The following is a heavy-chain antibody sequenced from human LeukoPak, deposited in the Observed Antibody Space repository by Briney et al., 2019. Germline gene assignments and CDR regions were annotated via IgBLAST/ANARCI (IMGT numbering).Heavy chain of an antibody. CDR3: AKAIGQQLVIDAFDI. CDR2: ISGSGGKT. D-gene: IGHD6-13*01. CDR1: GFTFSSYA. Sequence: PGGSLRLSCAASGFTFSSYAMSWVRQAPGKGLEWVSAISGSGGKTYYADSVKGRFTISRDNSKNTLYLQMNSLRAEDTATYYCAKAIGQQLVIDAFDIWGQGTMVTVSS. J-gene: IGHJ3*02. V-gene: IGHV3-23*01.